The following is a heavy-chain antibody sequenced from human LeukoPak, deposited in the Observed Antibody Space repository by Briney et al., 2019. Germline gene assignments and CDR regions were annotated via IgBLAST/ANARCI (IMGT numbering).Heavy chain of an antibody. J-gene: IGHJ4*02. Sequence: PSETLSLTCTVSGDSFSNYHWSWLRQPPGKGLEWIGYISSGGRTSYNPSLQSRVTISVDTSKNQFSLKLSSVTAADTAVYYCARVGRGDHTWGSYYCDHWGQGTLVSVSS. CDR2: ISSGGRT. V-gene: IGHV4-59*01. D-gene: IGHD3-16*01. CDR3: ARVGRGDHTWGSYYCDH. CDR1: GDSFSNYH.